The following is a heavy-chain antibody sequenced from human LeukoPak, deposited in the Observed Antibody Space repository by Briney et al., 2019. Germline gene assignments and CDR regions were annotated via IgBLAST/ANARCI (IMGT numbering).Heavy chain of an antibody. Sequence: SETLSLTCTVSGGSISSGSYYWSWIRQPAGKGLEWIGRIYTSGSTNYNPSLKSRVTISVDTSKNQFSLKLSSVTAADTAVYYCARDVSRFLEWLPFDAFDIWGQGTMVTVSS. CDR1: GGSISSGSYY. CDR2: IYTSGST. V-gene: IGHV4-61*02. CDR3: ARDVSRFLEWLPFDAFDI. J-gene: IGHJ3*02. D-gene: IGHD3-3*01.